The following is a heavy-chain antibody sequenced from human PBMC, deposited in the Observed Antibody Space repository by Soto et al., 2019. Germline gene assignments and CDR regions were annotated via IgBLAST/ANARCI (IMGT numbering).Heavy chain of an antibody. Sequence: GASGKVSCKSSGYSFTSYGVSWVRQAPGQELEWLGWISVYTGNTKQAQKFQDRVTLTTEASTNTAYMELQNLRSDDTAVYYCARDRCTTDSCYTHHFDFWGQGTTVTVSS. J-gene: IGHJ6*02. V-gene: IGHV1-18*04. CDR1: GYSFTSYG. CDR3: ARDRCTTDSCYTHHFDF. CDR2: ISVYTGNT. D-gene: IGHD2-15*01.